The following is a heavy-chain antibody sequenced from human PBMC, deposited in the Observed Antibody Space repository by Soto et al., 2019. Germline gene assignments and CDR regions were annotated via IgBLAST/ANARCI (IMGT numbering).Heavy chain of an antibody. V-gene: IGHV1-69*01. Sequence: QVQLVQSGAEVKKPGSSVKVSCKASGGTFSSYAISWVRQAPGQGLEWMGGIIPIFGTANYAQKFQGRVTITADESTSTAYMELSSLRSEDTAVYYCARAKTQSDFWSGYPPNYFDYWGQGTLVTVSS. CDR2: IIPIFGTA. D-gene: IGHD3-3*01. J-gene: IGHJ4*02. CDR1: GGTFSSYA. CDR3: ARAKTQSDFWSGYPPNYFDY.